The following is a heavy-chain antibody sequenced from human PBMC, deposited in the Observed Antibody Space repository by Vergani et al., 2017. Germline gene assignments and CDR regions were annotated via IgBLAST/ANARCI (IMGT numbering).Heavy chain of an antibody. Sequence: QVQLQESGPGLVKPSETLSLTCTVSGGSISSYYWSWIRQPPGKGLEWIGYIYYSGSTNYNPSLKSRVTISVDTSKNQFSLKLSSVTAADTAVYYCAGGPVGYYYYGMDVWGQGTTVTGSS. D-gene: IGHD3-16*01. CDR2: IYYSGST. CDR3: AGGPVGYYYYGMDV. J-gene: IGHJ6*02. V-gene: IGHV4-59*08. CDR1: GGSISSYY.